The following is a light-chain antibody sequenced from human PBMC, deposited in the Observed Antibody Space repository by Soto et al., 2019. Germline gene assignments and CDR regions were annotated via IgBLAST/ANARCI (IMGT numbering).Light chain of an antibody. CDR1: KDISNW. V-gene: IGKV1D-12*01. CDR2: AAS. CDR3: QQTNLFPRS. J-gene: IGKJ4*01. Sequence: DIQMTQSPSFVSASVGDRVTITCRASKDISNWLVWYQQKPGKAPNLLIYAASSLPSGVPSRFSGSGAGTDFTLTISSLQPEEFATYFCQQTNLFPRSVGGGTKVEIK.